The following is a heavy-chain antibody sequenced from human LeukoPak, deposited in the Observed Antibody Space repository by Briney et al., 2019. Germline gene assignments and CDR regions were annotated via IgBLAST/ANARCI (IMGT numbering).Heavy chain of an antibody. J-gene: IGHJ4*02. V-gene: IGHV1-69*13. CDR1: GGTFSSYP. D-gene: IGHD5-12*01. Sequence: SVKVSCKVSGGTFSSYPISWVRQAPGQGLEWMGEITPIFGEAQNAEKFQGRVTITADEPTSTVYMELASLRLDDTAMYYCARNSRVASTSGLNYWGQGTLVTVSS. CDR2: ITPIFGEA. CDR3: ARNSRVASTSGLNY.